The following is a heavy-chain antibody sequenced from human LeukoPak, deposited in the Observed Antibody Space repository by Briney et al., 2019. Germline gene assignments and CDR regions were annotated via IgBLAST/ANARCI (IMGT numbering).Heavy chain of an antibody. V-gene: IGHV1-3*01. CDR2: INAGNGNT. CDR3: AREGFSSGWYYFDY. Sequence: ASVKVSCKASGYTFTSYAMHWVRQAPGQRLEWMGWINAGNGNTKYSQKFQGRVTITRDTSASTAYMELSSLRSEDTAVYYCAREGFSSGWYYFDYWGQGTLVTVSS. J-gene: IGHJ4*02. D-gene: IGHD6-19*01. CDR1: GYTFTSYA.